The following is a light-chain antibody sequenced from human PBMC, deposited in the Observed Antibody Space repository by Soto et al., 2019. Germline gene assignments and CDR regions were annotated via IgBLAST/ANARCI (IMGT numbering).Light chain of an antibody. J-gene: IGKJ3*01. CDR2: LGS. Sequence: DIVMTQSPLSLPVTPGEPASISCRSSQSLLHSNGYNYLDWYLQKPGQSPQLLIYLGSDRASGVPDRFSGSGSGTDCPLKISRVEAEDVGVYYCMQALQPWAFGPGTKVDIK. CDR3: MQALQPWA. V-gene: IGKV2-28*01. CDR1: QSLLHSNGYNY.